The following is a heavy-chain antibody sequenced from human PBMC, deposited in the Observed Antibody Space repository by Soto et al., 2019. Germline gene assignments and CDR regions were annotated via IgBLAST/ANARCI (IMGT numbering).Heavy chain of an antibody. J-gene: IGHJ4*02. Sequence: QVQLVESGGGVVQPGRSLRLSCAASGFTFSSYAMHWVRQAPGKGLEWVAVISYDGSNKYYADSVKGRFTISRDNSKNTLYRQMNGLRAEDTAVYYCARDLWGSGGYYFDYWGQGTLVTVSS. V-gene: IGHV3-30-3*01. CDR2: ISYDGSNK. D-gene: IGHD6-19*01. CDR3: ARDLWGSGGYYFDY. CDR1: GFTFSSYA.